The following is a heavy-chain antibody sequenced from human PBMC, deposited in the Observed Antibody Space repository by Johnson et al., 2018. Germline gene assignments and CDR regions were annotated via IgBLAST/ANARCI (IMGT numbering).Heavy chain of an antibody. CDR1: GFTFSDHY. CDR3: VSASGITYPYFQH. Sequence: VQLVETGGGLVQSGGSLRLSCAASGFTFSDHYMDWVRQAPGKGLEWVGRTRDKSNSYTTEYAASVKGRFTISRDDSKNSLYLQMNSLKTEDTAGYYCVSASGITYPYFQHWGQGTLVTVSS. D-gene: IGHD3-10*01. J-gene: IGHJ1*01. CDR2: TRDKSNSYTT. V-gene: IGHV3-72*01.